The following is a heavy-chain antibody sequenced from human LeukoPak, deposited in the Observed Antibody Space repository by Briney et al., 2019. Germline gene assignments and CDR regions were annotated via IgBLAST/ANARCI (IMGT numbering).Heavy chain of an antibody. CDR2: IYYSGST. J-gene: IGHJ4*02. V-gene: IGHV4-39*01. CDR3: ARQAVAGRSFDY. Sequence: SETLSLTCTVSGGSISSSSYYWGWIRQPPGKGLEWIGSIYYSGSTYYNPSLKSRVTISVDTSKNQFSLKLSSVTAADTAVYYCARQAVAGRSFDYWGQGTLVIVSS. CDR1: GGSISSSSYY. D-gene: IGHD6-19*01.